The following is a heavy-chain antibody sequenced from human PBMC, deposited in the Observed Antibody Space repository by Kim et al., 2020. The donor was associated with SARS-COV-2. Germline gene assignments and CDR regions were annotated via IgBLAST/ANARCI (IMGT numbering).Heavy chain of an antibody. Sequence: GGSLRLSCAASGFTFSSYAMSWVRQAPGKGLEWVSAISGSGGSTYYADSVKGRFTISRDNSKNTLYLQMNSLRAADTAVYYCANRYDILTGYLLSPDYWGQGTLVTVSS. CDR2: ISGSGGST. CDR1: GFTFSSYA. D-gene: IGHD3-9*01. J-gene: IGHJ4*02. V-gene: IGHV3-23*01. CDR3: ANRYDILTGYLLSPDY.